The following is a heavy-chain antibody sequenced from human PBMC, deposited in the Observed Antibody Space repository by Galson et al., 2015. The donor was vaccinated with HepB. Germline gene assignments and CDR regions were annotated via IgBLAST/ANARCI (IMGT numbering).Heavy chain of an antibody. D-gene: IGHD2-2*02. J-gene: IGHJ3*02. Sequence: SLRLSCAASGFTFSSYGMHWVRQAPGKGLEWVAVIWYDGSNKYYADSVKGRFTISRDNSKSTLYLQMNSLRAEDTAVYYCARADIVVVPAAIGAFDIWGQGTMVTVSS. CDR1: GFTFSSYG. CDR2: IWYDGSNK. V-gene: IGHV3-33*01. CDR3: ARADIVVVPAAIGAFDI.